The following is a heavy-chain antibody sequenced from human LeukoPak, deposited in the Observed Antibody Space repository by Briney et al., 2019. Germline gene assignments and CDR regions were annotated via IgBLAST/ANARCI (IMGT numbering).Heavy chain of an antibody. Sequence: GGSLRLSCAASGFTFSSYAMSWVRQAPGKGLEWVSAISGSGGSTYYADSVKGRFTISRDNSKNTLYLQMNSLRAEDTAVYYCAKGYDFWSGYYSSFDYWGRGTLVTVSS. J-gene: IGHJ4*02. D-gene: IGHD3-3*01. V-gene: IGHV3-23*01. CDR1: GFTFSSYA. CDR3: AKGYDFWSGYYSSFDY. CDR2: ISGSGGST.